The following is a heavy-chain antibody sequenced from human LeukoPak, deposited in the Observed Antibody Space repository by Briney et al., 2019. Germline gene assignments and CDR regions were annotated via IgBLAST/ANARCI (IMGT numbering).Heavy chain of an antibody. CDR2: MKEDGSDI. CDR3: ARGGVVAGRFDP. Sequence: GGSLRLSCAASGFTFDDYTMSWVRQAPGKGLEWVAKMKEDGSDIHYVDSVRGRFSISRDNAKDSLYLQMNSLRVDDTAVYYCARGGVVAGRFDPWGQGTQVTVSS. CDR1: GFTFDDYT. D-gene: IGHD6-19*01. J-gene: IGHJ5*02. V-gene: IGHV3-7*01.